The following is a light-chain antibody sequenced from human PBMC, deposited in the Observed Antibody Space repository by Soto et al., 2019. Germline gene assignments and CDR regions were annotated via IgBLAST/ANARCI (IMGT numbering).Light chain of an antibody. CDR2: ANN. J-gene: IGLJ1*01. CDR1: SSNIGAGYD. Sequence: QSVLTQPRSVCGAPGQRGYISCTGSSSNIGAGYDVHWYQHLPGTAPKLLIYANNNRPSGVPDRFSGSKSGTSASLAITGLQAEDEADYYCQSYDSSRSPLYDFGTGTKVTVL. V-gene: IGLV1-40*01. CDR3: QSYDSSRSPLYD.